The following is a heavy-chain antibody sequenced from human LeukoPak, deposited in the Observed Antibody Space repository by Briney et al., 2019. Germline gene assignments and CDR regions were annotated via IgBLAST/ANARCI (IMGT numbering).Heavy chain of an antibody. J-gene: IGHJ4*02. CDR1: GFTFSDSY. CDR2: ISGSASDV. V-gene: IGHV3-11*01. CDR3: SKDPRNNDY. Sequence: GGSLRLSCAASGFTFSDSYMTWIRQAPGKGLELLSYISGSASDVNYIDSVRGRFTISRDNAKNSLYLHMNSLTVEDTAVYYCSKDPRNNDYWGQGTLVTVSS.